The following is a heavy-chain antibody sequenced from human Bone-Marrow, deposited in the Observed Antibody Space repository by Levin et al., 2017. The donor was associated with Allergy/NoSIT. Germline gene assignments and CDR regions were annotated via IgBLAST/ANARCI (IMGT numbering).Heavy chain of an antibody. J-gene: IGHJ4*02. V-gene: IGHV3-30-3*01. CDR3: ARDFGGQWLARQLDY. Sequence: SCAASGFTFSSYAMHWVRQAPGKGLEWVAVISYDGSNKYYADSVKGRFTISRDNSKNTLYLQMNSLRAEDTAVYYCARDFGGQWLARQLDYWGQGTLVTVSS. D-gene: IGHD6-19*01. CDR1: GFTFSSYA. CDR2: ISYDGSNK.